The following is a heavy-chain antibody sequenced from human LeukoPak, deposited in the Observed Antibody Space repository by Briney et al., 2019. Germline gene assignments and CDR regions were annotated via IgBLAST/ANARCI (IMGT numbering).Heavy chain of an antibody. J-gene: IGHJ6*02. CDR3: ARLYEHITMIVEDGMDV. Sequence: GGSLRLSCAASGFTFNSYSMNWVRQAPGKGLEWVSYISSSSSTIYYADSVKGRFTISRDNAKNSLYLQMNSLRAEDTAVYYCARLYEHITMIVEDGMDVWGQGTTVTVSS. CDR1: GFTFNSYS. D-gene: IGHD3-22*01. V-gene: IGHV3-48*04. CDR2: ISSSSSTI.